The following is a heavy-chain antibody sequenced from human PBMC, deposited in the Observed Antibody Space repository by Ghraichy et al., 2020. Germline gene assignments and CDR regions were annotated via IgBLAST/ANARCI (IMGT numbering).Heavy chain of an antibody. Sequence: GGSLRLSCTASGFIFTNAWLTWVRQAPGKGLEWVGRIKSKTGGATTDYSTAVQGRFIISRDDSRSTVYLHMRSPRSEDTAVYYCTSVGDQYGSGYGGRGTLVTVSS. CDR2: IKSKTGGATT. CDR3: TSVGDQYGSGY. CDR1: GFIFTNAW. J-gene: IGHJ4*02. D-gene: IGHD3-10*01. V-gene: IGHV3-15*01.